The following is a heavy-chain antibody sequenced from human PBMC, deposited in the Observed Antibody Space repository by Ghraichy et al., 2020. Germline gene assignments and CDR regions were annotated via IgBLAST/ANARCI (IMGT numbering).Heavy chain of an antibody. D-gene: IGHD2-15*01. J-gene: IGHJ4*02. CDR2: TYYRSKWYN. CDR3: ARGPVLARISLGSETYDY. CDR1: GDSVSSNSAA. V-gene: IGHV6-1*01. Sequence: SQTLSLTCAISGDSVSSNSAAWNWIRQSPSRGLEWLGRTYYRSKWYNDYAVSVKSRITINPDTSKNQFSLQLNSVTPEDTAVYYCARGPVLARISLGSETYDYWGQGTLVTVSS.